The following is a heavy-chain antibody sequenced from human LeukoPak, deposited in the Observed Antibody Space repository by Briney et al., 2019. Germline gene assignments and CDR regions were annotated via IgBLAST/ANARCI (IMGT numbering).Heavy chain of an antibody. Sequence: GGSLRLSCAASGFTFSNFAMSWVRQAPGKGRECVSRISANGGATYYADSVKGRFTISRDNSKSTLYLQMNSLRADDTAVYYCAKASGSPYYFDYWGQGTLVTVSS. CDR1: GFTFSNFA. CDR2: ISANGGAT. CDR3: AKASGSPYYFDY. J-gene: IGHJ4*02. D-gene: IGHD3-10*01. V-gene: IGHV3-23*01.